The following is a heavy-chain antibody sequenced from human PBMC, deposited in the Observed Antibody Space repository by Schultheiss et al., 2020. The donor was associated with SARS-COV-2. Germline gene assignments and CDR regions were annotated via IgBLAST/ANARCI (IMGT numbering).Heavy chain of an antibody. CDR1: GGSVSSGSYY. CDR2: IYYSGST. D-gene: IGHD3-3*01. CDR3: ARGRFFWSGSSPFDY. J-gene: IGHJ4*02. Sequence: SETLSLTCTVSGGSVSSGSYYWSWIRQPPGKGLEGIGYIYYSGSTNYNPSLKSRVTISVDTSKNQFSLKLSSVTAADTAVYYCARGRFFWSGSSPFDYWGQGTLVTVSS. V-gene: IGHV4-61*01.